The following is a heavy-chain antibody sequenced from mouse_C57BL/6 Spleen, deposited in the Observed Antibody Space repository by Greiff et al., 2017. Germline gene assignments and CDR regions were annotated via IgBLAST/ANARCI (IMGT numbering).Heavy chain of an antibody. CDR1: GYTFTSYW. V-gene: IGHV1-50*01. CDR2: IDPSDSYT. CDR3: ARKPFDY. Sequence: QVQLQQPGAELVKPGASVKLSCKASGYTFTSYWMQWVKQRPGQGLEWIGEIDPSDSYTNYNQKFKGKATLTVDTSSSTAYMQISSLTSEDSAVYYGARKPFDYWGQGTTLTVSS. J-gene: IGHJ2*01.